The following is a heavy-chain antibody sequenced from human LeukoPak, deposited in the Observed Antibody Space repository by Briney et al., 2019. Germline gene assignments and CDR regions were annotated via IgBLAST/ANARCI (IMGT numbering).Heavy chain of an antibody. D-gene: IGHD3-10*01. CDR3: ARADTDGGYYYYYGMDV. V-gene: IGHV3-30-3*01. CDR2: ISYDGSNK. Sequence: GGSLRLSCAASGFTFSSYAMHWVRQAPGKGLEWVAVISYDGSNKYYEDSVKGRFTISRDNSKNTLYLQMNSLRAEGTAVYYCARADTDGGYYYYYGMDVWGQGTTVTVSS. J-gene: IGHJ6*02. CDR1: GFTFSSYA.